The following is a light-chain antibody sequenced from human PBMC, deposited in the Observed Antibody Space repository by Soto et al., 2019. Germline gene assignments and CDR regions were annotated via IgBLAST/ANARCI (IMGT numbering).Light chain of an antibody. CDR2: EDN. Sequence: SYELTQPPSVSVSPGQTARITCSGDALTKKYAYWYQQKSGQAPVPVIYEDNKRPSGIPERFSGSSSGTMATLTISGAQVEDEADYYCYSTDNSGNHRGVFGSGTQLTVL. CDR3: YSTDNSGNHRGV. CDR1: ALTKKY. V-gene: IGLV3-10*01. J-gene: IGLJ1*01.